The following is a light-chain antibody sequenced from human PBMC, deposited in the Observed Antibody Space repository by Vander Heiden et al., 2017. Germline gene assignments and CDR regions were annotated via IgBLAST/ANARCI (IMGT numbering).Light chain of an antibody. CDR1: QSISSD. J-gene: IGKJ3*01. Sequence: EIVLTQSPATLSLSPGDRATLSRRASQSISSDLAWYQQKPGQAPRLLIYDASNRATGIPARFSGSGSGTDFTLTIISLEPEDFAVYYCQQRSSWPVTFGPGTKVDIK. V-gene: IGKV3-11*01. CDR3: QQRSSWPVT. CDR2: DAS.